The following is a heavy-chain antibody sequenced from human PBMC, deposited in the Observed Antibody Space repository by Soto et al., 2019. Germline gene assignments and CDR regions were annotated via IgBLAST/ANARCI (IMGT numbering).Heavy chain of an antibody. CDR2: ISYDGSNK. Sequence: GGSLRLSCAASGFTFSSYAMHWVRQAPGKGLEWVAVISYDGSNKYYADSVKGRFTISRDNSKNTLYLQMNSLRAEDTAVYYCAKLGYCSGGSCYPGPPWGQGTLFTVSP. V-gene: IGHV3-30-3*02. CDR3: AKLGYCSGGSCYPGPP. D-gene: IGHD2-15*01. J-gene: IGHJ5*02. CDR1: GFTFSSYA.